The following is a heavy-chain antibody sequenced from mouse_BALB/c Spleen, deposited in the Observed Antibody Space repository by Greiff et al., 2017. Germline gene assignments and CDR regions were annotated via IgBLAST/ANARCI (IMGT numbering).Heavy chain of an antibody. V-gene: IGHV14-3*02. J-gene: IGHJ1*01. CDR1: GFNIKDTY. CDR3: ARDGYALYFDV. D-gene: IGHD2-2*01. Sequence: EVMLVESGAELVKPGASVKLSCTASGFNIKDTYMHWVKQRPEQGLEWIGRIDPANGNTKYDPKFQGKATITADTSSNTAYLQLSSLTSEDTAVYYCARDGYALYFDVWGAGTTVTVSS. CDR2: IDPANGNT.